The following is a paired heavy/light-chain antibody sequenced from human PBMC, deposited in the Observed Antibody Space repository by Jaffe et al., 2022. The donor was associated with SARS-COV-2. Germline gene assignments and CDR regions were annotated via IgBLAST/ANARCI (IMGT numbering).Heavy chain of an antibody. J-gene: IGHJ4*02. D-gene: IGHD3-3*01. V-gene: IGHV4-31*03. CDR3: AGDNAYDGIGSFNY. CDR2: IDYSGTT. CDR1: GGSINSGGYY. Sequence: QVQLQESGPGLVKPSQTLSLTCTVSGGSINSGGYYWNWIRQHPGKGLEWIAYIDYSGTTYYNPSLKSRVTISSDTSKNQFSLELSSVTAADTAVYYCAGDNAYDGIGSFNYWGQGIRVTVAS.
Light chain of an antibody. Sequence: DIVMAQSPDSLAVSLGERATINCKSSQSILYSSNNMNYLAWYQQKPGQPPKLLIYWASTRESGVPDRFSGSGSGTDFTLTISSLQAEDVAVYYCQQYYDTPYTFGQGTKLEIK. CDR3: QQYYDTPYT. V-gene: IGKV4-1*01. CDR1: QSILYSSNNMNY. J-gene: IGKJ2*01. CDR2: WAS.